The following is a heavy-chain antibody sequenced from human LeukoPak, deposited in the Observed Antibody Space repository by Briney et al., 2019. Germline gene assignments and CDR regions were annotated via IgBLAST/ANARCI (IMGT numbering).Heavy chain of an antibody. CDR2: ISAYNGNT. CDR1: GYTFTSYG. V-gene: IGHV1-18*01. J-gene: IGHJ4*02. CDR3: AKDHYSSSWQGFDY. D-gene: IGHD6-13*01. Sequence: ASVKLSCKASGYTFTSYGISWVRQAPGQGLEWMGWISAYNGNTNYAQKLQGRVTMTTDTSTSTAYMELNSLRAEDTAVYYCAKDHYSSSWQGFDYWGQGTLVTVSS.